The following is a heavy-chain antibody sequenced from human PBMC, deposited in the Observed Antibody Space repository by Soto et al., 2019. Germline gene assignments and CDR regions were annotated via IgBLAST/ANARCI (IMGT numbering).Heavy chain of an antibody. CDR3: ARDRTGLPPYSSSWYAWFDP. V-gene: IGHV1-18*01. CDR1: GYTFTSYG. J-gene: IGHJ5*02. D-gene: IGHD6-13*01. CDR2: ISAYNGNT. Sequence: QVQLVQSGAEVKKPGASVKVSCKASGYTFTSYGISWVRQAPGQGLEWMGWISAYNGNTNYAQKLQGRVTMTTVTSTSTAYMELRSLRSDDTAVYYCARDRTGLPPYSSSWYAWFDPWGQGTLVTVSS.